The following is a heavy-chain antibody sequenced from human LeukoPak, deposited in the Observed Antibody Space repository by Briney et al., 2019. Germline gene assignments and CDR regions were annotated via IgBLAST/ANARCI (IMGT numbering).Heavy chain of an antibody. J-gene: IGHJ4*02. CDR3: ARRLTGVDY. Sequence: ASVKVSCKASGYTFTAYYMNWVRQAPGQGLEWMGWINPNSGDTNYAQKFQGRVTMTRDTSISTAYMELNRLRSDDTAVYYCARRLTGVDYWGQGTQVTVSS. CDR2: INPNSGDT. V-gene: IGHV1-2*02. D-gene: IGHD7-27*01. CDR1: GYTFTAYY.